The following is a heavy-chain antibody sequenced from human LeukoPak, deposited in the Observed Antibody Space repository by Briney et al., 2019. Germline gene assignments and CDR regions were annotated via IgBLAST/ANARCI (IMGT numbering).Heavy chain of an antibody. CDR2: ISWNSDNI. V-gene: IGHV3-9*01. CDR3: AKDRFDGSGSQFDS. CDR1: GFTFNEYA. J-gene: IGHJ4*02. D-gene: IGHD3-10*01. Sequence: PGRSLRLSCAASGFTFNEYAMHWVRQVPGKCLEWVASISWNSDNIAYADSVKGRFTISRANAMGTLYLQMNSLRADDTAVYYCAKDRFDGSGSQFDSWGQGSLVIVSS.